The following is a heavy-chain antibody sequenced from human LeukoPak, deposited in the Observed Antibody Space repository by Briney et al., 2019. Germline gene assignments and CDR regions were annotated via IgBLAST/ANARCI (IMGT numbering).Heavy chain of an antibody. CDR3: ARVGEDIVVLFDY. D-gene: IGHD2-15*01. J-gene: IGHJ4*02. CDR1: GYTFTSYY. CDR2: INPSGGST. V-gene: IGHV1-46*01. Sequence: ASVTVSCKASGYTFTSYYMHWVRQAPGQGLEWMGIINPSGGSTSYAQKFQGRVTMTRDMSTSTAYMELRSLRSDDTAVYYCARVGEDIVVLFDYWGQGTLVTVSS.